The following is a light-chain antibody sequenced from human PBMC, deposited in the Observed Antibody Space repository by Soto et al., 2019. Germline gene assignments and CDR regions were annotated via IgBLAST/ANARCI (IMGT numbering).Light chain of an antibody. CDR3: AAWNDRLNGPV. CDR2: SNN. Sequence: QSVLTQPPSASGTPGQRVTISCSGSSSNIGSNTVNWYQQLPGTAPKLLIHSNNQRPSAFPDRFSDSKSGTLASLAISGRQSEDEADYYCAAWNDRLNGPVFGGGTKLTVL. V-gene: IGLV1-44*01. J-gene: IGLJ2*01. CDR1: SSNIGSNT.